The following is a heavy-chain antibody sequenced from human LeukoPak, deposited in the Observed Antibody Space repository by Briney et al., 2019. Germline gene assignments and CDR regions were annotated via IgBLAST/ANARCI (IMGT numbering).Heavy chain of an antibody. CDR3: ARRFGL. CDR1: GDSISSGNYY. V-gene: IGHV4-61*02. J-gene: IGHJ4*02. CDR2: IYSSGSA. D-gene: IGHD3-10*01. Sequence: SETLSLTCTVSGDSISSGNYYWNWIRQSTGRGLELIGLIYSSGSAHYNPSFKSRVTISLDTSKNHFSLKLDSVTAADTAVYYCARRFGLWGRGTLVTVSS.